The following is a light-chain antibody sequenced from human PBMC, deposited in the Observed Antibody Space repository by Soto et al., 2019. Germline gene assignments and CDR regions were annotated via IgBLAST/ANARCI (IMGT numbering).Light chain of an antibody. V-gene: IGKV1-39*01. Sequence: DLQMPQSPSSLSASVGDRVTITCRASQSISSYLNWYQQKPGKAPKLLIYAASSLQSGVPSRFTGRGSRNDFTLPISTLQPDDVAPSYCQQSYSTPWTFGQGTKVDIK. CDR2: AAS. CDR1: QSISSY. J-gene: IGKJ1*01. CDR3: QQSYSTPWT.